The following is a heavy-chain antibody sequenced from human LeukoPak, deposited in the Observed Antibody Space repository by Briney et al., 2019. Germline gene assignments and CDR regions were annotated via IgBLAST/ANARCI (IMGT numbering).Heavy chain of an antibody. Sequence: SQTLSLTCTVSGGSISSGDYYWSWIRQPPGKGLEWIGYIYYSGSTYYNPSLKSRVTISVDTSKNQFSLELSSVTAADTAVYYCARGSDCSSTSCYGRIDYWGQGTLVTVSS. D-gene: IGHD2-2*01. CDR2: IYYSGST. V-gene: IGHV4-30-4*01. J-gene: IGHJ4*02. CDR1: GGSISSGDYY. CDR3: ARGSDCSSTSCYGRIDY.